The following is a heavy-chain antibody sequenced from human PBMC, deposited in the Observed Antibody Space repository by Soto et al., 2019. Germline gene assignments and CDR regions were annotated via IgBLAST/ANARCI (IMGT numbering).Heavy chain of an antibody. D-gene: IGHD3-22*01. CDR3: ATYYDSSGPTYDY. V-gene: IGHV4-30-4*01. Sequence: PSETLSLTCTVSGGSISTGDHYWSWIRQTPGKGLEWIGYIYYSGTTYYNPSLKSRLTISVDTSKNQFSLKLSSVTAADTAVYYCATYYDSSGPTYDYWGQGTLVTVSS. CDR1: GGSISTGDHY. CDR2: IYYSGTT. J-gene: IGHJ4*02.